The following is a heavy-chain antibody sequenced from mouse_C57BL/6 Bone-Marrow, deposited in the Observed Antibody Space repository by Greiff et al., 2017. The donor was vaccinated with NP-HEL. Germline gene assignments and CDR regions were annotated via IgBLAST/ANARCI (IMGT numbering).Heavy chain of an antibody. CDR1: GYTFTSYW. Sequence: QVQLQQSGAELVKPGASVKMSCKASGYTFTSYWITWVKQRPGQGLEWIGDIYPGSGSTNYNEKFKSKATLTVDTSSSTAYMQLSSLTSEDSAVYYCARVITTVVASFDYWGQGTTLTVSS. CDR3: ARVITTVVASFDY. V-gene: IGHV1-55*01. D-gene: IGHD1-1*01. CDR2: IYPGSGST. J-gene: IGHJ2*01.